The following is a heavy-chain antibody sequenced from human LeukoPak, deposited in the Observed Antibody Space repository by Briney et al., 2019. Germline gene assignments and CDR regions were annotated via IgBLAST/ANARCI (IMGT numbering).Heavy chain of an antibody. CDR2: IYPGDSHT. D-gene: IGHD2-2*02. V-gene: IGHV5-51*01. Sequence: GESLQISCKGSGYSYPNHWIGWVRQMPGKGLEWMGIIYPGDSHTRYSPSFQDQVTISVDKSISTAYLQWSSLKASDTAMYYCARGPYAYTSSATLGSYNWFDPWGQGSLVTVSS. CDR1: GYSYPNHW. CDR3: ARGPYAYTSSATLGSYNWFDP. J-gene: IGHJ5*02.